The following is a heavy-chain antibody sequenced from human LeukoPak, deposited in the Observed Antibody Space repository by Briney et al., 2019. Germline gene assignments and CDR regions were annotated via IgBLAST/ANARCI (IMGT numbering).Heavy chain of an antibody. Sequence: SETLSLTCTVSGGSISSYYWGWIRQPPGKGLEWIGYIYYSGSTNYNSSLKSRVTISVDTSKNQFSLTLSSVTAADTAVYYCANSRYNYYGMDVWGQGTTVTVSS. CDR1: GGSISSYY. CDR2: IYYSGST. CDR3: ANSRYNYYGMDV. J-gene: IGHJ6*02. V-gene: IGHV4-59*08. D-gene: IGHD2-15*01.